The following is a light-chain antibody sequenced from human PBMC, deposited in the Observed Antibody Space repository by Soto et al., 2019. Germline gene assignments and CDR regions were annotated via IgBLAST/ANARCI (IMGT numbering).Light chain of an antibody. CDR1: SSDVGAYNY. Sequence: QSALTQPPSASGSPGQSVTISCTGTSSDVGAYNYVSWYQQHAGKAPKLVIYEATKRPSGVPDRFSGSKSANTASLPVSGLRAEDEDDYYCSSFASSNTWVFGGGTKLTVL. CDR2: EAT. CDR3: SSFASSNTWV. V-gene: IGLV2-8*01. J-gene: IGLJ3*02.